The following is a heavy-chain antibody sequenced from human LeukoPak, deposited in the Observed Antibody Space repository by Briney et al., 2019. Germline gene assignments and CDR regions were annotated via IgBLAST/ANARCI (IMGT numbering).Heavy chain of an antibody. CDR1: GGSFSGYY. D-gene: IGHD3-3*01. Sequence: SETLSLTCAVYGGSFSGYYWSWIRQPPGKGLEWMGEINRSGSTNYNPSLKSRVTISVDTSKNQFSLKLSSVTAADTAVYYCATGHGYYDFWSGYYRQGNWFDPWGQGTLVTVSS. CDR2: INRSGST. V-gene: IGHV4-34*01. CDR3: ATGHGYYDFWSGYYRQGNWFDP. J-gene: IGHJ5*02.